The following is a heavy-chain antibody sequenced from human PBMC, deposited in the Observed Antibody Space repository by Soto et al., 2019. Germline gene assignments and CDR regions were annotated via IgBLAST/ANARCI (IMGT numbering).Heavy chain of an antibody. V-gene: IGHV1-69*02. D-gene: IGHD2-2*01. J-gene: IGHJ3*02. CDR2: IIPILGIA. CDR3: ARGGRYCSSTSCYDAFDI. Sequence: QVQLVQSGAEVKKPGSSVKVSCKASGGTFSSYIISWVRQAPGQGLEWMGRIIPILGIANYAQKFQGRVTITADKSTSTAYMELSSLRSEDTAVYYCARGGRYCSSTSCYDAFDIWGQGTMVTVSS. CDR1: GGTFSSYI.